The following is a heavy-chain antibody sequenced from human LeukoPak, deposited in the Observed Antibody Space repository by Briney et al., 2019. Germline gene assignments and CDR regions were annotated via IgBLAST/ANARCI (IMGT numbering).Heavy chain of an antibody. J-gene: IGHJ5*02. CDR2: ISSSGSTI. V-gene: IGHV3-11*01. CDR3: ARDPRDKSGYYALAPNNWFDP. Sequence: GSLRLSCAASGFTFSDYYMSWTRQAPGKGLEWVSYISSSGSTIYYADSVKGRFTISRDNAKNSLYLQMNSLRAEDTAVYYCARDPRDKSGYYALAPNNWFDPWGQGTLVTVSS. D-gene: IGHD3-22*01. CDR1: GFTFSDYY.